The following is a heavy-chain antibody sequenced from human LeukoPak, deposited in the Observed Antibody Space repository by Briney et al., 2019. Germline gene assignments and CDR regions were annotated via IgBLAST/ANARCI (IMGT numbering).Heavy chain of an antibody. D-gene: IGHD3-22*01. J-gene: IGHJ4*02. CDR2: ISYDGSNK. CDR3: PLSPYYYDSSGLTPFFDY. V-gene: IGHV3-30-3*01. Sequence: GGSLRLSCAASGFTFSSYAMHWVRQAPGKGLEWVAVISYDGSNKYYADSVKGRFTISRDNSKNTLYLQMNSLRAEDTAVYYCPLSPYYYDSSGLTPFFDYWGQGTLVTVSS. CDR1: GFTFSSYA.